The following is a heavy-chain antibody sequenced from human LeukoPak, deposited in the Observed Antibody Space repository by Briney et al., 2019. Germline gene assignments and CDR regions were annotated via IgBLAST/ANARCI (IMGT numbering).Heavy chain of an antibody. CDR2: IRQDGSQK. CDR1: GFTFSSYW. V-gene: IGHV3-7*03. Sequence: GGSLRLSCAASGFTFSSYWMSWVRQAPGKGLEWVATIRQDGSQKYYVDSVKGRFTISRDNAKNSVYLQMNSLRAADTAVYYCARDRGATTWFDPWGQGTLVTVSS. D-gene: IGHD1-26*01. J-gene: IGHJ5*02. CDR3: ARDRGATTWFDP.